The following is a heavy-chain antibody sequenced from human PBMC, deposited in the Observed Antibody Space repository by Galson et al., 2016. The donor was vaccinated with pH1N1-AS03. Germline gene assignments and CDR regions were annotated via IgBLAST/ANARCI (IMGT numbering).Heavy chain of an antibody. D-gene: IGHD3-10*01. CDR2: IDPDHDGGT. J-gene: IGHJ4*02. Sequence: SVKVSCKASGYTFTAYYIHWVRQAPGQGLERMGWIDPDHDGGTTYAQKFQGRVNMTRDTATTTAYMELRSLRSDDTAVYYCATYGSGSRGGFDYWGQGALITVSS. V-gene: IGHV1-2*02. CDR3: ATYGSGSRGGFDY. CDR1: GYTFTAYY.